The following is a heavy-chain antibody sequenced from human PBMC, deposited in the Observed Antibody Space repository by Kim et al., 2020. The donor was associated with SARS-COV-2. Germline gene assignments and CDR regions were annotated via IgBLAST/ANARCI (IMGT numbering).Heavy chain of an antibody. CDR3: ARRRVSRSGYDPNRYYFDY. V-gene: IGHV4-34*01. Sequence: SRVTISVDTSKNQFSLKLSSVTAADTAVYYCARRRVSRSGYDPNRYYFDYWGQGTLVTVSS. J-gene: IGHJ4*02. D-gene: IGHD5-12*01.